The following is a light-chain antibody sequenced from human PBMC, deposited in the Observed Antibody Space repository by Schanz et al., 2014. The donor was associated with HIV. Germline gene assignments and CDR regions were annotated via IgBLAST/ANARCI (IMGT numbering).Light chain of an antibody. CDR1: QSISEW. CDR3: QQYNSYPLT. V-gene: IGKV1-5*03. Sequence: DIQMTQFPSTLSASVGDRITITCRASQSISEWLAWYQQKPGQAPNLLISEASTLESGVPSRFSGSGSGTEFTLIISSLQPDDSATYYCQQYNSYPLTFGGGTKVEIK. J-gene: IGKJ4*01. CDR2: EAS.